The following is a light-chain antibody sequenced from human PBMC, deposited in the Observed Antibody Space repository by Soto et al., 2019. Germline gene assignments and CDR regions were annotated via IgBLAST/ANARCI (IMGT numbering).Light chain of an antibody. J-gene: IGLJ3*02. CDR1: SGHSSYA. CDR3: QTWGTGIVL. V-gene: IGLV4-69*01. CDR2: VNTDGSH. Sequence: QPVLTQSPSASASLGASVKLTCALSSGHSSYAVAWHQQRPEKGPRYLMKVNTDGSHNKGDGVPDRFSGSSSGAERYLTISSLQSEDEADYYCQTWGTGIVLFGGGTKLTVL.